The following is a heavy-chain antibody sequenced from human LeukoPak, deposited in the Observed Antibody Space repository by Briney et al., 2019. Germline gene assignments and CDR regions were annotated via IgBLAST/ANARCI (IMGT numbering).Heavy chain of an antibody. CDR1: GFTFGNYW. V-gene: IGHV3-74*01. CDR2: INNDGSGT. J-gene: IGHJ4*02. Sequence: RGSLRLSCAASGFTFGNYWMHWVRQAPGKGLVFVSRINNDGSGTNSADSVKGRFTISRDNAKNTLYLQMNALRAEDTAVYYCARGRIGYHYDYWGQGSLVTVSS. CDR3: ARGRIGYHYDY. D-gene: IGHD3-22*01.